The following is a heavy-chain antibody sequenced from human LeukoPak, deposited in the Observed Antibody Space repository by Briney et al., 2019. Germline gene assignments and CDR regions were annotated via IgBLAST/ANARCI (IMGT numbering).Heavy chain of an antibody. D-gene: IGHD3-22*01. CDR2: INPNRGGT. CDR3: AREDYYDSSGSSLFDY. V-gene: IGHV1-2*02. Sequence: GSSVKVACQASGYTFTGYYMHWVRQAPGQGLEWMGWINPNRGGTNYAQKFQGRVTMARDTSISTAYMELSRLRSDDTAVYYCAREDYYDSSGSSLFDYWGQGTLVTVSS. J-gene: IGHJ4*02. CDR1: GYTFTGYY.